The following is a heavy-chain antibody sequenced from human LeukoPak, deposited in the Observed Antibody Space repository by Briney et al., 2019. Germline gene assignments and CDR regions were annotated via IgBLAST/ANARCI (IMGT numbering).Heavy chain of an antibody. D-gene: IGHD2-2*01. J-gene: IGHJ4*02. Sequence: ASVKVSCKVSGYTFTDYYMHWVQQAPGKGLEWMGLVDPEDGEKIYAEKFQGRVTITAETSTDTAYMELSSLKSEDTAVYYCATMARGCSGASCYYPPPDYWGQGTLVTVSS. CDR1: GYTFTDYY. V-gene: IGHV1-69-2*01. CDR3: ATMARGCSGASCYYPPPDY. CDR2: VDPEDGEK.